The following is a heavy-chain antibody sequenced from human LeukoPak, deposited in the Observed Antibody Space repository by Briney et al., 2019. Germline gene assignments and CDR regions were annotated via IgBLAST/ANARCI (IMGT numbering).Heavy chain of an antibody. CDR2: FDPEDDET. CDR3: AAEDGYSNTFDY. V-gene: IGHV1-24*01. Sequence: ASVRVSCKVSGYTLTELSMHWVRQAPGKGLEWMGGFDPEDDETIYAQKFQGRVTMTEDTSTDTAYMELSSLRSEDTAVYYCAAEDGYSNTFDYWGQGTLVTVSS. D-gene: IGHD4-11*01. J-gene: IGHJ4*02. CDR1: GYTLTELS.